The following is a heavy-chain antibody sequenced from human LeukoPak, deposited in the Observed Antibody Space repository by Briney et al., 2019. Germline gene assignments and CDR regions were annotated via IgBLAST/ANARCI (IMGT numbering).Heavy chain of an antibody. CDR1: GYTFTGYY. CDR3: ARGSGLFSSSLLDY. D-gene: IGHD6-13*01. CDR2: INPNSGGT. J-gene: IGHJ4*02. V-gene: IGHV1-2*02. Sequence: ASVKVSCKASGYTFTGYYMHWVRQAPGQGLEWMGWINPNSGGTNYAQKFQGRVTMTRDTSTSTAYMELSRLRSDDTAVYYCARGSGLFSSSLLDYWGQGTLVTVSS.